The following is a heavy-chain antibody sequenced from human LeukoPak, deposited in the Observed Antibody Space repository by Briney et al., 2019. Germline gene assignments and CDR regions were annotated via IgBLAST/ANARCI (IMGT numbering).Heavy chain of an antibody. J-gene: IGHJ6*02. Sequence: SGTPSLTCTLSGGSLSSYYWGLIRQPAGKGLEWIGRIYTSGSTNYNPSLKSRVTMSVDTSKNQFSLKLSSVTAADTAVYYCARDHCSGGSCYYYYGMDVWGQGTTVTVSS. CDR3: ARDHCSGGSCYYYYGMDV. D-gene: IGHD2-15*01. CDR1: GGSLSSYY. V-gene: IGHV4-4*07. CDR2: IYTSGST.